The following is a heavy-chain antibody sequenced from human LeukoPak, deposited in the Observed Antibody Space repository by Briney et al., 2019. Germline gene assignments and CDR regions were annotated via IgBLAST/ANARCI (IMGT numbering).Heavy chain of an antibody. J-gene: IGHJ4*02. CDR1: GFTFSSYW. Sequence: GGSLRLSCAASGFTFSSYWMTWVRQAPGKGLEWVANIKQDGSKKNYVDSVKGRFTISRDNAKNSLYLQMNSLRAEDMAVYYCAREGYGDYGDPFDYWGQGTLVTVSS. V-gene: IGHV3-7*01. CDR2: IKQDGSKK. CDR3: AREGYGDYGDPFDY. D-gene: IGHD4-17*01.